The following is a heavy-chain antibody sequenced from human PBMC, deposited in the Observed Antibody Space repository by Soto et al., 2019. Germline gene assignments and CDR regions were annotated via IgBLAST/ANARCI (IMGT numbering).Heavy chain of an antibody. D-gene: IGHD6-13*01. CDR1: GFTFSSYD. CDR3: ARGGSWEGGRYYCDGMDV. Sequence: PGGSLRLSCAASGFTFSSYDMHWVRQATGKGLEWVSAIGTAGDTYYPGSVKGRFTISRENAKNSLYLQMNSLRAGDTAVYYCARGGSWEGGRYYCDGMDVWAKGPRSPSP. V-gene: IGHV3-13*01. J-gene: IGHJ6*02. CDR2: IGTAGDT.